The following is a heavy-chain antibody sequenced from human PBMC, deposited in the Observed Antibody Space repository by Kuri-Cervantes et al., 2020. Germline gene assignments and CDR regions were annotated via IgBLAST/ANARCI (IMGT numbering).Heavy chain of an antibody. D-gene: IGHD4-17*01. CDR3: ARAIGDYAAY. J-gene: IGHJ4*02. V-gene: IGHV3-21*01. CDR2: ISSSSSYI. Sequence: GESLKFSCAASGFTFSSYSMNWVRQAPGKGLEWVSSISSSSSYIYYADSVKGRFTISRDNAKNSLYLQMNSLRAEDTAVYYCARAIGDYAAYWGQGTLVTVSS. CDR1: GFTFSSYS.